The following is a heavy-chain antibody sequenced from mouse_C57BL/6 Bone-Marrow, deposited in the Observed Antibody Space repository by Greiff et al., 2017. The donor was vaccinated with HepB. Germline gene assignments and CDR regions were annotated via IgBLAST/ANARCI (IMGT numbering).Heavy chain of an antibody. CDR2: ISSGGSYT. V-gene: IGHV5-6*01. CDR3: ARHGHYGSRFYAMDY. CDR1: GFTFSSYG. Sequence: EVQVVESGGDLVKPGGSLKLSCAASGFTFSSYGMSWVRQTPDKRLEWVATISSGGSYTYYPDSVKGRFTISRDNAKNTLYLQMSSLKSEDTAMYYCARHGHYGSRFYAMDYWGQGTSVTVSS. D-gene: IGHD1-1*01. J-gene: IGHJ4*01.